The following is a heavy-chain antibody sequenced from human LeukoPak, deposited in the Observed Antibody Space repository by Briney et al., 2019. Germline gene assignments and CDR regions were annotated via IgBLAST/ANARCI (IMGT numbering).Heavy chain of an antibody. D-gene: IGHD2-2*01. CDR2: INHSGST. CDR1: GGSFSGYY. J-gene: IGHJ3*02. V-gene: IGHV4-34*01. Sequence: SETLSLTCAVYGGSFSGYYWSWIRQPPGKGLEWIGEINHSGSTNYNPSLKSRVTISVDTSKNQFSLKLSSVTAADMAVYYCARGRSDYADAFDIWGQGTMVTVSS. CDR3: ARGRSDYADAFDI.